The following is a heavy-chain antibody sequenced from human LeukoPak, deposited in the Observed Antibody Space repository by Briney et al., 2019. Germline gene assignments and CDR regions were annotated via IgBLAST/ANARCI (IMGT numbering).Heavy chain of an antibody. CDR2: INPSGGST. CDR1: GYTFTSYY. V-gene: IGHV1-46*01. CDR3: ARGELRLDAFDI. Sequence: ASVKVSCKASGYTFTSYYMHWVRQAPGQGLEWMGIINPSGGSTSYAQKFQGRVTMTKDTSTSTVYMELSGLRSEDTAVYYCARGELRLDAFDIWGQGTMVTVSS. J-gene: IGHJ3*02. D-gene: IGHD1-7*01.